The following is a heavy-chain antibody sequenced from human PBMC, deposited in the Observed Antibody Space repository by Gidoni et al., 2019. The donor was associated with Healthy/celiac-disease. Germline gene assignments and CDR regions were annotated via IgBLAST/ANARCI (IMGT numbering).Heavy chain of an antibody. D-gene: IGHD2-2*01. CDR1: GGPISSSSYY. CDR3: ARDGVIVVVPAAMETSWWFDP. Sequence: QLQLQESGPGLVKPSETLSLTCTVSGGPISSSSYYWGWIRQPPGKGLEWIGSIYYSGRTDDYPSLKSRVTISVYTSKNQFSLKLSSVTAADTAVYYCARDGVIVVVPAAMETSWWFDPWFQGTLVTVSS. J-gene: IGHJ5*02. CDR2: IYYSGRT. V-gene: IGHV4-39*02.